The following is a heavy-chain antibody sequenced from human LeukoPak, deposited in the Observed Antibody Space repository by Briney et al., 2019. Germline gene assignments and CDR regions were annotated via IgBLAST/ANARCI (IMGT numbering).Heavy chain of an antibody. CDR2: LYYSGST. CDR3: AGPNYYDSSGVEAFDI. V-gene: IGHV4-39*01. CDR1: GGSISSSSYY. Sequence: PSETLSLTCTVSGGSISSSSYYWGWIRQPPGKGLEWIGSLYYSGSTYYNPSLKSRVTISVDTSKNQFSLKLSSVTAADTAVYYCAGPNYYDSSGVEAFDIWGQGTMVTVPS. D-gene: IGHD3-22*01. J-gene: IGHJ3*02.